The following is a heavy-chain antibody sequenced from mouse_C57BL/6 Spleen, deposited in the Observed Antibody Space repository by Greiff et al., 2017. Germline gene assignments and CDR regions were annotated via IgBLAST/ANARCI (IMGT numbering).Heavy chain of an antibody. J-gene: IGHJ1*03. CDR1: GYTFTDYY. CDR3: ARDSNWYFDV. V-gene: IGHV1-76*01. D-gene: IGHD2-5*01. Sequence: VKLVESGAELVRPGASVKLSCKASGYTFTDYYINWVKQRPGQGLEWIARIYPGSGNTYYNEKFKSKATLTAEKSSSTAYMQLSSLTSEDSAVYFCARDSNWYFDVWGTGTTVTVSS. CDR2: IYPGSGNT.